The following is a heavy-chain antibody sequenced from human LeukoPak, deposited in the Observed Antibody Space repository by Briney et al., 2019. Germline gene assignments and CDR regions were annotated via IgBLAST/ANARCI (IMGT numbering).Heavy chain of an antibody. V-gene: IGHV1-18*01. D-gene: IGHD4-17*01. CDR3: ARGDYGDLGTNAFDI. Sequence: ASVKVSCKASGYTFTSYGISWVRQAPGQGLEWMGWISAYNGNTNYAQKLQGRVTMTRDTSTSTVYMELSGLRSEDTAVYYCARGDYGDLGTNAFDIWGQGTMVTVSS. J-gene: IGHJ3*02. CDR1: GYTFTSYG. CDR2: ISAYNGNT.